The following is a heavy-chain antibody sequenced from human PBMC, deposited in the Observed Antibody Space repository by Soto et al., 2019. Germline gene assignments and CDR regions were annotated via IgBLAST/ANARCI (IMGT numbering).Heavy chain of an antibody. V-gene: IGHV2-5*02. Sequence: QITLKESGPPLVKPTQTVTLTCTFSGFSLSTAVGVGWIRQPPGKALEWLVVIYRDDDKRYSPSLKSRLTITKDTSKNHVVPTMTHMAPVDTATYYCPHINVSDPYFDYWGRGTLVTVSS. CDR2: IYRDDDK. CDR3: PHINVSDPYFDY. J-gene: IGHJ4*02. CDR1: GFSLSTAVG.